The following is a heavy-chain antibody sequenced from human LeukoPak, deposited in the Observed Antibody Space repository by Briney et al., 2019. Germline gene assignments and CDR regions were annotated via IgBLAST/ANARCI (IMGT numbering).Heavy chain of an antibody. D-gene: IGHD6-13*01. CDR3: ARLRSAAGIRWFGP. CDR1: GGSISSYY. J-gene: IGHJ5*02. Sequence: PSETLSLTCTVSGGSISSYYWSWIRQPPGKGLEWIGYIYYTGSTNYNPSLKSRVTISVDTSKNQFSLKLSSVTAADTAVYYCARLRSAAGIRWFGPWGQGALVTVSS. CDR2: IYYTGST. V-gene: IGHV4-59*01.